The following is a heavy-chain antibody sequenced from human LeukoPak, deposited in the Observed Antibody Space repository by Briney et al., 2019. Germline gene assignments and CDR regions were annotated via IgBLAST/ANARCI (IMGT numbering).Heavy chain of an antibody. CDR3: AKDIMGDYYFDY. D-gene: IGHD1-26*01. CDR2: ISGSGGST. CDR1: GFTFSSYA. J-gene: IGHJ4*02. V-gene: IGHV3-23*01. Sequence: GGSLRLSCAASGFTFSSYAMSWVRQAPGKGLEWVSAISGSGGSTYYADSVKGRFTIFRDNSKNTLYLQMNSLRAEDTAVYYCAKDIMGDYYFDYWGQGTLVTVSS.